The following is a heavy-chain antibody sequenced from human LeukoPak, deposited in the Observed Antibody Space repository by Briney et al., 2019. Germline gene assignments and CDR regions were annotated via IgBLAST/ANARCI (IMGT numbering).Heavy chain of an antibody. Sequence: ASVKVSCKASGYTFTSYAMHWVRQAPGQRLEWMGWINAGNGNTKYSQEFQGRVTITRDTSASTAYMELSSLRSEDMAVCYCAIQNPPDVLNWGWGEFGFDPWGQGTLVTVSS. V-gene: IGHV1-3*03. D-gene: IGHD7-27*01. J-gene: IGHJ5*02. CDR3: AIQNPPDVLNWGWGEFGFDP. CDR2: INAGNGNT. CDR1: GYTFTSYA.